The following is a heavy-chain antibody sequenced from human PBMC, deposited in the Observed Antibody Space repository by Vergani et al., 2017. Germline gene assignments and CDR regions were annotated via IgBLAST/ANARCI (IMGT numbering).Heavy chain of an antibody. D-gene: IGHD6-19*01. J-gene: IGHJ1*01. V-gene: IGHV4-39*01. CDR2: IYYTGTT. CDR1: GGSVSGSGYY. CDR3: TRHGRSGWAGYFQH. Sequence: QLLLQESGPGVVKPSETLSLICNVSGGSVSGSGYYWGWIRQPPGKGLEWIGTIYYTGTTYYNEAHKSRLTISVDTSKNQFSLNLTSVTAADTAVYYCTRHGRSGWAGYFQHWGQGTLVTASS.